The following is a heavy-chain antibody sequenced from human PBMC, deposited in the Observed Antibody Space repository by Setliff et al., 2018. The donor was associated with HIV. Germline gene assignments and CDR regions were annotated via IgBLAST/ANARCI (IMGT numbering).Heavy chain of an antibody. CDR2: VHGGNGKT. J-gene: IGHJ4*02. CDR3: AREFLVITRFDY. CDR1: GYAFRDHT. D-gene: IGHD1-20*01. Sequence: VKVSCKASGYAFRDHTIHWVRQAAGQGLEWMGYVHGGNGKTEYLQKFQGRMTMTSDTSATTAYMELSSLKSEDSAIYYCAREFLVITRFDYWGQGTLVTVSS. V-gene: IGHV1-3*01.